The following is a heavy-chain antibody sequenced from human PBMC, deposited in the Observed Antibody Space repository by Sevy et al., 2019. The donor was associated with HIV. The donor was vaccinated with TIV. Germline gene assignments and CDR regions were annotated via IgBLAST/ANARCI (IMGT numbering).Heavy chain of an antibody. D-gene: IGHD3-3*02. CDR3: ARSISAWNPDAFDI. CDR1: GYTFTGYY. Sequence: ASVKVSCKASGYTFTGYYMHWVRQAPGQGLEWMGWINPNSGGTNYAQKFQGRVTMTRDTSISTAYMELSRLRSDDTAVYYCARSISAWNPDAFDIWGQGTMVTVSS. J-gene: IGHJ3*02. CDR2: INPNSGGT. V-gene: IGHV1-2*02.